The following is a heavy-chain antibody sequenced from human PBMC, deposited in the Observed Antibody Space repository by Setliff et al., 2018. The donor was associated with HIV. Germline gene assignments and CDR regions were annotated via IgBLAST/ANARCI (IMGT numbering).Heavy chain of an antibody. J-gene: IGHJ4*02. CDR1: GFTFTTYA. CDR3: SRDLPLPVDMSASADY. CDR2: ISSNGAYI. Sequence: RLSCAASGFTFTTYAMNWVRQAPGKGLEWVSSISSNGAYIFTADSVKGRFTISRDNAKNLVYLQMNSLRADDTAVYYCSRDLPLPVDMSASADYWGQGTLVTVSS. D-gene: IGHD2-15*01. V-gene: IGHV3-21*01.